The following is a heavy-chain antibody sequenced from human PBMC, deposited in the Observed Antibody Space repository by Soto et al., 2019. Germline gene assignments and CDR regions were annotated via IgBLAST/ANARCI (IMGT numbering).Heavy chain of an antibody. D-gene: IGHD6-19*01. V-gene: IGHV3-30*18. CDR1: GFTFSSYG. CDR2: ISYDGSNK. CDR3: AKDWVGVAKRSGWYGGYYYYGMDV. J-gene: IGHJ6*02. Sequence: PGGSLRLSCAASGFTFSSYGMHWVRQAPGKGLEWVAVISYDGSNKYYADSVKGRFTISRDNSKNTLYLQMNSLRAEDTAVYYCAKDWVGVAKRSGWYGGYYYYGMDVWGQGTTVTVSS.